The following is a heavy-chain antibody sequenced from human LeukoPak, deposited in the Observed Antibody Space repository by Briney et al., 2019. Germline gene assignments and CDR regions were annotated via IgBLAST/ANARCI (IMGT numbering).Heavy chain of an antibody. CDR2: MNPKSGNT. D-gene: IGHD3-3*01. Sequence: ASVTVSCTASGYTSANYDINWVRQAPGQGLEWMGWMNPKSGNTGYTQGLQGRVTMTTDTSTSTAYVELRSLRSDDTAVYYCARDLIATIFGVGIDPWGQGTLVTVSS. J-gene: IGHJ5*02. CDR3: ARDLIATIFGVGIDP. CDR1: GYTSANYD. V-gene: IGHV1-8*01.